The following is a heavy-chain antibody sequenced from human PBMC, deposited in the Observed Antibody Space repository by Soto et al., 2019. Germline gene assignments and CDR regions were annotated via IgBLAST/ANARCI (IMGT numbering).Heavy chain of an antibody. V-gene: IGHV4-34*01. Sequence: SETLSLTCAVYGGSFSGYYWSWIRQPPGKGLEWIGEINHSGSTNYNPSLKSRVTISVDTSKNQFSLKLSSVTAADTAVYYCARSGPLLRYFDWLLSPRGTMDVWGQGTTVTVSS. D-gene: IGHD3-9*01. J-gene: IGHJ6*02. CDR3: ARSGPLLRYFDWLLSPRGTMDV. CDR1: GGSFSGYY. CDR2: INHSGST.